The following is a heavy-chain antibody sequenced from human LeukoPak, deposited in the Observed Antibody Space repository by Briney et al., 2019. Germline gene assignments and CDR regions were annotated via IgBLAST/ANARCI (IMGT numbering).Heavy chain of an antibody. CDR2: INHSGST. CDR1: GGSFSGYY. CDR3: ARGGRRGRYYYYYGMDV. V-gene: IGHV4-34*01. D-gene: IGHD1-26*01. J-gene: IGHJ6*02. Sequence: SETLSLTCAVYGGSFSGYYWSWIRQPPGKGLEWIGEINHSGSTNYNPSLKSRVTISVDTSKNQFSLELSSVTAADTAVYYCARGGRRGRYYYYYGMDVWGQGTTVTVSS.